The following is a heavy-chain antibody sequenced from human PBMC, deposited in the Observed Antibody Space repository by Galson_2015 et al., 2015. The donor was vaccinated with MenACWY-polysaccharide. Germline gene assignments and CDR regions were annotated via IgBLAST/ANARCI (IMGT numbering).Heavy chain of an antibody. V-gene: IGHV3-48*02. CDR3: ARDSGRAGAVDY. CDR2: INGGGSTI. CDR1: GFTFSTYS. D-gene: IGHD6-19*01. J-gene: IGHJ4*02. Sequence: SLRLSCAASGFTFSTYSMTWVRQAPGKGLEWVSYINGGGSTIYYADSVKGRFTISRDNAKNSLYLQMNSLRDDDTAVYYCARDSGRAGAVDYWGQGTHVTVSS.